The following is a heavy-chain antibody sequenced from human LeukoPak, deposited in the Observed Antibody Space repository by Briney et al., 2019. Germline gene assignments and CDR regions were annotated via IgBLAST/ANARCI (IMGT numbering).Heavy chain of an antibody. CDR2: INPTGGST. J-gene: IGHJ3*02. D-gene: IGHD3-10*01. V-gene: IGHV1-46*01. CDR3: ARVLGYYGSGHAFDI. Sequence: GASVKVSCKASGYTFTSYYMHWVRQAPGQGLEWMGLINPTGGSTGYAQKFQGRVTMTRDTSTSTVYMELSSLRSEDTAVYYCARVLGYYGSGHAFDIWGQGTMVTVPS. CDR1: GYTFTSYY.